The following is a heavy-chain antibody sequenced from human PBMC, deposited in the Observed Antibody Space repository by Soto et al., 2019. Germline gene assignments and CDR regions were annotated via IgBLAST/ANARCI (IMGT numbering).Heavy chain of an antibody. CDR2: ISWNSGSI. Sequence: EVQLVESGGGLVQPGRSLRLSCAASGFTFDDYAMHWVRQAPGKGLEWVSGISWNSGSIGYADSVKGRFTICRDHAKNSLYLQMNSLRAEDTALYYCAKGRESGYGLWPYFDYWGQGTLVTVSS. CDR3: AKGRESGYGLWPYFDY. J-gene: IGHJ4*02. CDR1: GFTFDDYA. V-gene: IGHV3-9*01. D-gene: IGHD5-12*01.